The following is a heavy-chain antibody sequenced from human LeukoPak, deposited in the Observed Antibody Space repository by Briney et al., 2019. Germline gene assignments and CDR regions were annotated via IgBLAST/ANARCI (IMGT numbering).Heavy chain of an antibody. Sequence: SETLSLTCTVSGGSISSGDYYWSWIRQPPGKGLEWIGYIYYSGSTYYNPSLKSRVTISVDTSKNQFSLKLSSVTAADTAVYYCARGMRRPARWFDYWGQGTLVTVSS. V-gene: IGHV4-30-4*01. D-gene: IGHD4-23*01. CDR2: IYYSGST. CDR1: GGSISSGDYY. J-gene: IGHJ4*02. CDR3: ARGMRRPARWFDY.